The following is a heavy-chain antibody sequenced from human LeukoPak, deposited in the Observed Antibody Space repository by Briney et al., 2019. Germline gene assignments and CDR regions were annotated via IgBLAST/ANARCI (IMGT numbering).Heavy chain of an antibody. CDR2: ISTSGRSI. J-gene: IGHJ5*02. D-gene: IGHD3-10*01. V-gene: IGHV3-48*03. CDR1: GFTFSSYE. Sequence: GGSLRLSCAASGFTFSSYEMNWVRQAPGKGLEGVSYISTSGRSIYYADSVKGRFTISRDNAKDSLYLQMNSLRAEDTAVYYCARQSGSGSGFDHWGQGTLVTVSS. CDR3: ARQSGSGSGFDH.